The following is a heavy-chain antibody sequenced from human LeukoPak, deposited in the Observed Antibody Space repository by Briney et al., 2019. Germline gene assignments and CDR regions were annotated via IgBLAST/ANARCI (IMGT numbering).Heavy chain of an antibody. CDR2: ISGDDVST. CDR1: GLPIADFA. V-gene: IGHV3-43*02. J-gene: IGHJ4*02. Sequence: GSLRLSCVASGLPIADFAMHWVRQAPGKGLEWVSLISGDDVSTFYADSVKGRFSISRDNSKNSLYLEMTSLRTEDAAMYYCAKESGKFDYWGQGTLVAVSS. CDR3: AKESGKFDY.